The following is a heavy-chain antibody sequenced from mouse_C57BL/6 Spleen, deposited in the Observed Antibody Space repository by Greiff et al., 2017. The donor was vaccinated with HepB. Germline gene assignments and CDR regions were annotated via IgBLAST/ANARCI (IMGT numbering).Heavy chain of an antibody. CDR1: GFTFSDYG. CDR3: ARSIYYYGSSYVGAMDY. Sequence: EVQRVESGGGLVQPGGSLKLSCAASGFTFSDYGMAWVRQAPRKGPEWVAFISNLAYSIYYADTVTGRFTISRENAKNTLYLEMSSLRSEDTAMYYCARSIYYYGSSYVGAMDYWGQGTSVTVSS. V-gene: IGHV5-15*01. J-gene: IGHJ4*01. D-gene: IGHD1-1*01. CDR2: ISNLAYSI.